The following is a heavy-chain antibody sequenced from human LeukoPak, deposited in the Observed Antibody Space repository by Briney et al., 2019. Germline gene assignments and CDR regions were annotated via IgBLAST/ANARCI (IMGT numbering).Heavy chain of an antibody. CDR3: ARVGESRYYDFWSGFVPVDY. CDR1: GFTFSSYA. J-gene: IGHJ4*02. CDR2: ISGSGGST. D-gene: IGHD3-3*01. V-gene: IGHV3-23*01. Sequence: GGSLRLSCAATGFTFSSYAMSWVRQAPGKGLEWVSVISGSGGSTYYADSVRGRFTISRDISKNTLYLQMNSLRAEDTAVYYCARVGESRYYDFWSGFVPVDYWGQGTLVTVSS.